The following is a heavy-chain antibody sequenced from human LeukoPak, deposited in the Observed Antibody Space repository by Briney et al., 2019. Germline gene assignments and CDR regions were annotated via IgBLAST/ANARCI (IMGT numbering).Heavy chain of an antibody. Sequence: ASVKVSCKASGGTFSSYAISWVRQAPGQGLEWMGKIIPSCGTTNYAQKFQGRVTITTDESTSTAYMELSSLGSEDTAVYYCARGEAVWVVAATPFDYWGQGTLVTVSS. V-gene: IGHV1-69*05. J-gene: IGHJ4*02. CDR1: GGTFSSYA. CDR3: ARGEAVWVVAATPFDY. CDR2: IIPSCGTT. D-gene: IGHD2-15*01.